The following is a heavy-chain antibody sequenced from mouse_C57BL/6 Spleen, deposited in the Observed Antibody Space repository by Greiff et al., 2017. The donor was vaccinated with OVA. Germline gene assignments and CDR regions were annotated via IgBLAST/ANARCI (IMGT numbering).Heavy chain of an antibody. CDR2: INYDGSST. CDR3: ARERDGYPYYFDY. D-gene: IGHD2-3*01. Sequence: EVKLVESEGGLVQPGSSMKLSCTASGFTFSDYYMAWVRQVPEKGLEWVANINYDGSSTYYLDSLKSRFIISRDNAKNILYLQMSSLKSEDTATYYCARERDGYPYYFDYWGQGTTLTVSS. J-gene: IGHJ2*01. V-gene: IGHV5-16*01. CDR1: GFTFSDYY.